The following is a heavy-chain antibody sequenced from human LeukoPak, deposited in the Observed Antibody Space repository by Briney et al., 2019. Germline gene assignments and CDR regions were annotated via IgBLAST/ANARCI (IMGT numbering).Heavy chain of an antibody. Sequence: ASAKVSCKASGYTFTSYDVNWVRQATGQGLEWMGWMNPNSGNTGYAQKFQGRVTITRNTSISTAYMELSSPRSEDTAVYYCARGITMVRGATYYMDVWGKGTTVTVSS. V-gene: IGHV1-8*03. CDR3: ARGITMVRGATYYMDV. J-gene: IGHJ6*03. D-gene: IGHD3-10*01. CDR2: MNPNSGNT. CDR1: GYTFTSYD.